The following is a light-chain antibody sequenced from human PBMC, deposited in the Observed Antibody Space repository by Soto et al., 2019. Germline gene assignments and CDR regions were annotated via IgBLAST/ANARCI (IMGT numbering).Light chain of an antibody. CDR1: QSVPYNY. CDR3: QQYGSSPQT. CDR2: SAS. J-gene: IGKJ1*01. Sequence: EIVLTQSPGTLSLSPGERATLSCRASQSVPYNYLAWYQQRPGQAPRLLVSSASHRPAGIPDRFSGSGSGTDFTLIISGLEPEDFAVYYCQQYGSSPQTFVQGTTVEIK. V-gene: IGKV3-20*01.